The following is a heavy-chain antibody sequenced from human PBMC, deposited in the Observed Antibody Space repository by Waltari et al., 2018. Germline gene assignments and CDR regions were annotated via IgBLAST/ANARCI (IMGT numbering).Heavy chain of an antibody. CDR1: GYIFPSYW. V-gene: IGHV5-10-1*03. J-gene: IGHJ4*02. CDR3: ARHVLRYFDWLPSYFDY. Sequence: EVQLVQSGAEVKKPGESLRISCKGSGYIFPSYWISLVRQMPGQGLEWMGRIDPSDSYTNYSPSFQGHVTISADKSISTAYLQWSSLKASDTAMYYCARHVLRYFDWLPSYFDYWGQGTLVTVSS. CDR2: IDPSDSYT. D-gene: IGHD3-9*01.